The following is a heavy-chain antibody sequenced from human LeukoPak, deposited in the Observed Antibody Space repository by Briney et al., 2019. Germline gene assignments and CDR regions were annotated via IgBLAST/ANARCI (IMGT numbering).Heavy chain of an antibody. Sequence: PSETLSLTCAVSGYSISSGYYWGWIRQPPGKGLEWIGSIYHSGSTYYNPSLKSRVTISVDTSKNQFSLKLSSVTVADTAVYYCARRVEMDIWGQGTMVTVSS. V-gene: IGHV4-38-2*01. CDR3: ARRVEMDI. CDR1: GYSISSGYY. D-gene: IGHD5-24*01. CDR2: IYHSGST. J-gene: IGHJ3*02.